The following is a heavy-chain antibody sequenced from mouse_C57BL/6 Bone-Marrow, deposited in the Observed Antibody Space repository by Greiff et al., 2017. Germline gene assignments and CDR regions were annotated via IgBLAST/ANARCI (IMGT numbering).Heavy chain of an antibody. Sequence: QVQLQQPGAELVKPGASVKLSCKASGYTFTSYWMHWVKQRPGQGLEWIGMIHPNSGSTNYNEKFKSKATLTVDKSSSTAYMQLSSLTADDFAVYYCAGGVHGSPPFAYWGQGTLVTVSA. J-gene: IGHJ3*01. D-gene: IGHD1-1*01. CDR2: IHPNSGST. CDR3: AGGVHGSPPFAY. CDR1: GYTFTSYW. V-gene: IGHV1-64*01.